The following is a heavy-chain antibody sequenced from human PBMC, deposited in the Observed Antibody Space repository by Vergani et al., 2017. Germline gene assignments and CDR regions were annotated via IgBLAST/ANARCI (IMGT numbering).Heavy chain of an antibody. Sequence: QVQLVQSGAEVKKPGSSVKVSCKASGGTFSSYAISWVRQAPGQRLEWMGWINTGNGNTKYSQKFQGRVTITRDTSASTAYMELSSLRSEDTAVYYCARELRYFDWLLLGYWGQGTLVTVSS. D-gene: IGHD3-9*01. V-gene: IGHV1-3*04. CDR1: GGTFSSYA. CDR3: ARELRYFDWLLLGY. J-gene: IGHJ4*02. CDR2: INTGNGNT.